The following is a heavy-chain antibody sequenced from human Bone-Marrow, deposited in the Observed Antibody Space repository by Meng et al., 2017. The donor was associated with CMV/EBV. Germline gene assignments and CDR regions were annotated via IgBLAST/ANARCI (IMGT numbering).Heavy chain of an antibody. V-gene: IGHV3-9*01. Sequence: GGSLRLSCAASGFIFDDYALHWVRLVPGKGLEWVSGISWNSNSIAYVDSVKGRFTISRDNAKNSLHLQMNSLRPEDTALYYCVKASGLYYGSGTFDYFDSWGQGTLVTVYS. D-gene: IGHD3-10*01. CDR3: VKASGLYYGSGTFDYFDS. J-gene: IGHJ4*02. CDR1: GFIFDDYA. CDR2: ISWNSNSI.